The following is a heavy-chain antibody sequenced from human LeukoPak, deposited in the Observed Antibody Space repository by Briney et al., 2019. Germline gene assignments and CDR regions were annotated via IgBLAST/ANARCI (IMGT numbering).Heavy chain of an antibody. Sequence: GGSLRLSCAASGFTFSSYAMSWVRQAPGKGLEWVSAISGSGGSTYYADSVKGRFTISRDNSKNTLYLQMNSLRAGDTAVYYCSILGYCSSTSCYNDYYGMDVWGQGTTVTVSS. CDR2: ISGSGGST. CDR1: GFTFSSYA. V-gene: IGHV3-23*01. J-gene: IGHJ6*02. D-gene: IGHD2-2*02. CDR3: SILGYCSSTSCYNDYYGMDV.